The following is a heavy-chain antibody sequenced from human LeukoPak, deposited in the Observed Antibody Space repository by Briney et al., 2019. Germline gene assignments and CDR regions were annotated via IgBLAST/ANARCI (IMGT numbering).Heavy chain of an antibody. CDR3: AKDMEYSYGWGGGYFDF. Sequence: GRSPRLSCAASGFTFSSYGMHWVRQAPGKGLEWVAVMSYDGSKKYYADSVKDRFTISRDNTKNTMYLQMNSLRAEDTAVYYCAKDMEYSYGWGGGYFDFWGQGTLVTVSS. J-gene: IGHJ4*02. V-gene: IGHV3-30*18. CDR1: GFTFSSYG. D-gene: IGHD5-18*01. CDR2: MSYDGSKK.